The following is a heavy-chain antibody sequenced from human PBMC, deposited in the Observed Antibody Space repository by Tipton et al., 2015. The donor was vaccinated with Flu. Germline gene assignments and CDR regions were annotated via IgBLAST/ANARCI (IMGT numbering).Heavy chain of an antibody. J-gene: IGHJ4*02. CDR3: ARDGAVRGVIKGVIDY. Sequence: TLSLTCTVSGGSISSGGYCWSWIRQHPGKGLEWIGYIYYSGGTYYNPSLKSRVTISVDTSKNQFSLKLSSVTAADTAVYYCARDGAVRGVIKGVIDYWGQGTLVTVSS. CDR1: GGSISSGGYC. D-gene: IGHD3-10*01. CDR2: IYYSGGT. V-gene: IGHV4-31*03.